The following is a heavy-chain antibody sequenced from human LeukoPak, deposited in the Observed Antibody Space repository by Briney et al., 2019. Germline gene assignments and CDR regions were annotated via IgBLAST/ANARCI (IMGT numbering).Heavy chain of an antibody. CDR3: ARRAGAYSHPYDY. Sequence: GGSLRLSCTVSGFTVSSNSMSWVGQAPGKGLEWVSFIYSDNTHYSDSVKGRFTISRDNSKNTLYLQMNSLRAEDTAVYYCARRAGAYSHPYDYWGQGTLVTVSS. CDR2: IYSDNT. CDR1: GFTVSSNS. J-gene: IGHJ4*02. D-gene: IGHD4/OR15-4a*01. V-gene: IGHV3-53*01.